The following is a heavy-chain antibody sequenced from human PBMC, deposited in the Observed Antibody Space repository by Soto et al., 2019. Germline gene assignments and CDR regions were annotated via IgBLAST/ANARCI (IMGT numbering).Heavy chain of an antibody. D-gene: IGHD5-18*01. CDR2: IVVGSGHT. V-gene: IGHV1-58*01. Sequence: ASVKVSCKASRFTFTSSAVQWVRQARGQRLEWIGWIVVGSGHTNYAQKFQERVTITRAMSTSTAYMELSSLRSEDTAVYYCAANPSSYGVGLYYYYGMDVWGQGTTVTVSS. J-gene: IGHJ6*02. CDR1: RFTFTSSA. CDR3: AANPSSYGVGLYYYYGMDV.